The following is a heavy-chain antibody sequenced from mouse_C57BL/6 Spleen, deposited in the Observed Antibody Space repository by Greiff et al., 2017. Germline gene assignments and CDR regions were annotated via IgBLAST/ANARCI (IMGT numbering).Heavy chain of an antibody. D-gene: IGHD1-1*01. Sequence: QVQLQQPGAELVLPGASVKLSCKASGYTFTSYWMHWVKQRPGQGLEWIGEIDPSDSYTNYNQKFKGKSTLTVDKSSSTAYMQLSSLTSEDSAVYYWARSVVATGGGYYFGDWGQGTTLTVAS. CDR1: GYTFTSYW. CDR2: IDPSDSYT. J-gene: IGHJ2*01. CDR3: ARSVVATGGGYYFGD. V-gene: IGHV1-69*01.